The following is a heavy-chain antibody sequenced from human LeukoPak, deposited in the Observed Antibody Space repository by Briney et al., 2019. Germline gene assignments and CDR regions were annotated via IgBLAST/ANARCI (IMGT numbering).Heavy chain of an antibody. CDR2: ISSSGSTK. Sequence: GGSLRLCCAASGFTFSSYSMNWVRQAPGKGLEWVSYISSSGSTKYYADSVKGRFTISRDNAQNSLYLQMNSLRDEDTAVYYCAIEGYCSGGTCYTNWFDTWGQGTLVTVSS. CDR3: AIEGYCSGGTCYTNWFDT. V-gene: IGHV3-48*02. CDR1: GFTFSSYS. D-gene: IGHD2-15*01. J-gene: IGHJ5*02.